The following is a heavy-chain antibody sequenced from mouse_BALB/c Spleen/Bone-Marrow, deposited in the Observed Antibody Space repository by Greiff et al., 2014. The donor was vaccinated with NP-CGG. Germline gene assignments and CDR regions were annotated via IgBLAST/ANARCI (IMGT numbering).Heavy chain of an antibody. D-gene: IGHD2-3*01. J-gene: IGHJ3*01. CDR1: GFDFSRYW. Sequence: DVQLVESGGGLVQPGGSLKLSCAASGFDFSRYWMTWVRQAPGKGLEWIGEINPDSGTINYTPSLKDKFIISRNSAKNTLYLQMSKVRSEDTALYYCARNGYYGWIAYWGQGTLVTVSA. CDR3: ARNGYYGWIAY. CDR2: INPDSGTI. V-gene: IGHV4-1*02.